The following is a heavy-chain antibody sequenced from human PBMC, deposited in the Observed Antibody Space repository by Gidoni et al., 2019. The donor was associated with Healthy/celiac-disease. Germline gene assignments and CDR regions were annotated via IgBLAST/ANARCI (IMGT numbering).Heavy chain of an antibody. CDR1: GGTFSSYA. CDR3: ARANYYDSSGYDRYYYYGMDV. CDR2: IIPIFGTA. D-gene: IGHD3-22*01. Sequence: QVQLVQSGAEVKKPGYSVKVSCKASGGTFSSYALSWVRQAPGQGLEWMGGIIPIFGTANYAQKFQGRVTITADKSTSTAYMELSSLRSEDTAVYYCARANYYDSSGYDRYYYYGMDVWGQGTTVTVSS. J-gene: IGHJ6*02. V-gene: IGHV1-69*06.